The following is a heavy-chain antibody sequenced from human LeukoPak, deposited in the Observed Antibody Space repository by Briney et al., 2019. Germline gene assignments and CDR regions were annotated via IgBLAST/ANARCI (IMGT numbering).Heavy chain of an antibody. J-gene: IGHJ4*02. CDR3: AKERLGGVIDPFDY. V-gene: IGHV3-23*01. Sequence: TGGPLRLSCAPSGFTFSSYAMSGLRQAPGKGLEWVSAISDSGGSTYYADSVKGRFTISRDNSKNTLYLQMNSLRAEDTAVYYCAKERLGGVIDPFDYWGQGTLVTVSS. CDR2: ISDSGGST. CDR1: GFTFSSYA. D-gene: IGHD3-16*02.